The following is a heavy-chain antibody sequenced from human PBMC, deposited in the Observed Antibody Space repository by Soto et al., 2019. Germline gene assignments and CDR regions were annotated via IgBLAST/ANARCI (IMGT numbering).Heavy chain of an antibody. CDR1: GGSINTFY. J-gene: IGHJ4*02. CDR2: IFSSGST. D-gene: IGHD5-12*01. CDR3: AREGSYSAYNFAHGIQLWSFDF. V-gene: IGHV4-4*07. Sequence: SETLSLTCTVSGGSINTFYWCWVRQPAGKGLEWIGRIFSSGSTSFNRSLESRVAMSVDTSKNHFSLNLSSVTAADMAVYYCAREGSYSAYNFAHGIQLWSFDFWGQGALVTVSS.